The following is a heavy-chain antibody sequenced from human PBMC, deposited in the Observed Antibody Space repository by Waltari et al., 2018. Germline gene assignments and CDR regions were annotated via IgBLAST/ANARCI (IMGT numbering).Heavy chain of an antibody. V-gene: IGHV3-23*01. Sequence: EVQLLESGGGLVQPGGSLRLSCAASGFSFMGYAMSWVRQAPGEGLEWVASISGSGATPFYADSVKGRFTISRDNAKNSLYLQMNSLRPEDTAVYYCARDQWFAFDIWGHGTMVTVSS. CDR1: GFSFMGYA. CDR2: ISGSGATP. D-gene: IGHD3-22*01. J-gene: IGHJ3*02. CDR3: ARDQWFAFDI.